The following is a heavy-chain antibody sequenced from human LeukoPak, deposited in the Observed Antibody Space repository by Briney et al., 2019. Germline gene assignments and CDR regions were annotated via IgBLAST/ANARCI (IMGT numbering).Heavy chain of an antibody. D-gene: IGHD2-2*01. V-gene: IGHV1-8*01. CDR3: ASSRGYCSSTSCPFDY. CDR2: MNPNSGNT. CDR1: GYTFTRYD. Sequence: ASVKVSCKASGYTFTRYDINWVRQATGQGLEWMGWMNPNSGNTGCAQKFQGSVTMTRNTSISTAYMELSSLRSEDTAVYYCASSRGYCSSTSCPFDYWGQGTLVTVSS. J-gene: IGHJ4*02.